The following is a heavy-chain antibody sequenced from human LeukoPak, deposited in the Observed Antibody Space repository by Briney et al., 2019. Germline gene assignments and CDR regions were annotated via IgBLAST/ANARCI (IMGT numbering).Heavy chain of an antibody. V-gene: IGHV5-51*01. CDR2: IYPGDSDT. CDR1: GYSFTSYW. CDR3: ARTDYYGSGTYAFDI. D-gene: IGHD3-10*01. J-gene: IGHJ3*02. Sequence: GESPKISCKGSGYSFTSYWIGWVRQMSGKGLEWMGIIYPGDSDTRYSPSFQGQVTISADKSISTAYLQWSSLKASDTAMYYCARTDYYGSGTYAFDIWGQGTMVTVSS.